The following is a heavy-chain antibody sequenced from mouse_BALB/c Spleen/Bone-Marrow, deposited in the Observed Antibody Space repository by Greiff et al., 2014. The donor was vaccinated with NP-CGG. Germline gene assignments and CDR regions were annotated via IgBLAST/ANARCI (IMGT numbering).Heavy chain of an antibody. D-gene: IGHD2-4*01. CDR1: GFSLTGYG. V-gene: IGHV2-6-7*01. Sequence: VQLQQSGPGLVAPSQSLSITCTVSGFSLTGYGVSWVRQSPGKGLEWLGMIWGDGSTDYNSALKSRLSISKDNSKSQVFLKMNSLQTDDTARYYCARDSFLITRALDYWGQGTPVTVSS. CDR2: IWGDGST. J-gene: IGHJ4*01. CDR3: ARDSFLITRALDY.